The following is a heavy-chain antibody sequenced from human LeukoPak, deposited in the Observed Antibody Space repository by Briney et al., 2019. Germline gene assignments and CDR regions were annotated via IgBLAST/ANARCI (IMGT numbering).Heavy chain of an antibody. CDR2: ISNDGSRK. D-gene: IGHD3-3*01. J-gene: IGHJ4*02. V-gene: IGHV3-30*03. CDR1: GFTFSRHG. CDR3: ARDRAWNYFDY. Sequence: GRSLRLSCAPSGFTFSRHGMHWVRQAPGKGLEWVTIISNDGSRKYYAHSVEGRFTISRDNSKNTLYLQMDSLRAEDTAVYYCARDRAWNYFDYWGQGTLVTVSS.